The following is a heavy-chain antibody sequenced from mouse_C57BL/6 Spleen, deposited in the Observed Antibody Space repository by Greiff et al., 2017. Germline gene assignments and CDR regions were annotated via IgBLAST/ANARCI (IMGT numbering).Heavy chain of an antibody. D-gene: IGHD1-1*01. V-gene: IGHV1-52*01. CDR1: GYTFTSYW. CDR3: ASLFQGYFDV. J-gene: IGHJ1*03. CDR2: IDPSDSET. Sequence: QVQLQQPGAELVRPGSSVKLSCKASGYTFTSYWMHWVKQRPIQGLEWIGNIDPSDSETHYNQKFKDKATLTVDKSSSTADMQLSSLTSEDSAVYYCASLFQGYFDVWGTGTTVTVSS.